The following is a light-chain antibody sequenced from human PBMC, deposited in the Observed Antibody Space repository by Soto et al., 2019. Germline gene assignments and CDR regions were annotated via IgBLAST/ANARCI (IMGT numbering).Light chain of an antibody. Sequence: EIVLTQSPVTLSLSPGERATLSCRASQSVSSSLAWYQHKPGQAPRLLIYDASNRATGIPAGFSGSGPETDFNLTVNTLEPEDFAIYYCQQRSDWPLSFGGGPKVEIK. CDR2: DAS. CDR3: QQRSDWPLS. J-gene: IGKJ4*01. V-gene: IGKV3-11*01. CDR1: QSVSSS.